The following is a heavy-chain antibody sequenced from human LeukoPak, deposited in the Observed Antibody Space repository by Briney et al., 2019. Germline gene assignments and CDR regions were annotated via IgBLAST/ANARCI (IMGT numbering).Heavy chain of an antibody. CDR3: ARDGVGFFDY. CDR1: GGSISSDY. CDR2: IYYSGST. V-gene: IGHV4-59*01. Sequence: SETLSLTCTVSGGSISSDYWSWIRQPPGKRLEWIGYIYYSGSTNYNPSLKSRVTISVDTSKNQFSLKLSSVTAADTAVYYCARDGVGFFDYWGQGTLVTVSS. J-gene: IGHJ4*02. D-gene: IGHD1-26*01.